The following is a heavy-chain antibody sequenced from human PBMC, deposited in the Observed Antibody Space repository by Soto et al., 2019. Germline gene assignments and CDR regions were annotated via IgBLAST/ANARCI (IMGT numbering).Heavy chain of an antibody. Sequence: EVQLVQSGAEVKKPGESLRISCKGSGYNFTSYWISWVRQMPGRGLEWMGRIDPSDSYTNYNPSFEGHVTISADKSISTAYLQWSSLQASDSAMYYCARRMGTGYYYGMDVWGQGTTVTVSS. D-gene: IGHD7-27*01. CDR3: ARRMGTGYYYGMDV. CDR1: GYNFTSYW. J-gene: IGHJ6*02. CDR2: IDPSDSYT. V-gene: IGHV5-10-1*03.